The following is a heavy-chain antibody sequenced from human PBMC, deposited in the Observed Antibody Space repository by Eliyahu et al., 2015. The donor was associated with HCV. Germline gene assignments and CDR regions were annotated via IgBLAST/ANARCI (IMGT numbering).Heavy chain of an antibody. V-gene: IGHV1-69*01. CDR3: ARAAPQFPILVVSVILNSFFY. CDR2: IIPFFGTS. D-gene: IGHD2-21*02. Sequence: RQAPGQGLEWMGGIIPFFGTSNYAQKFQGRVTITADESTSTAYMELSSLRSEDTAVYYCARAAPQFPILVVSVILNSFFYSGHGTLVTVSS. J-gene: IGHJ4*01.